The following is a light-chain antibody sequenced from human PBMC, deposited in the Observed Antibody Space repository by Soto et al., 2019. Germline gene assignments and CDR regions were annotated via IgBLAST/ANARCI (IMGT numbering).Light chain of an antibody. Sequence: EIVLTQSPGTLSLSPGERATLSCRASQSVSSSFLAWYQQKPGQAPRLLIYGASNRATGITDRFSGSGSGIHFTLTISRLEPEDFAVYYCQQYVTSPWAFGQGTKVAIE. CDR3: QQYVTSPWA. V-gene: IGKV3-20*01. CDR2: GAS. J-gene: IGKJ1*01. CDR1: QSVSSSF.